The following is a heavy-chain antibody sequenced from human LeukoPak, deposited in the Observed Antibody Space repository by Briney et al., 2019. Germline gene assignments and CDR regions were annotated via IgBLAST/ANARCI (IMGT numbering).Heavy chain of an antibody. CDR3: ARGRTMGIAVAGTVWFDP. J-gene: IGHJ5*02. D-gene: IGHD6-19*01. V-gene: IGHV4-34*01. CDR1: GGSFSGYY. Sequence: SETLSLTCAVYGGSFSGYYWSWIRQPPGKGLEWIGEINHSGSTNYNPSLKSRVTISVDTSKNQFSLKLSSVTAADTAVYYCARGRTMGIAVAGTVWFDPWGQGTLVTVSS. CDR2: INHSGST.